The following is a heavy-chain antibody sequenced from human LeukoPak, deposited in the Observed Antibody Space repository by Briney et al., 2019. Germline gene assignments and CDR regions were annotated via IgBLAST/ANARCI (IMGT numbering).Heavy chain of an antibody. CDR2: VNHSGSA. V-gene: IGHV4-34*01. J-gene: IGHJ5*02. CDR3: ARLLGDLVGVAHNWFDP. D-gene: IGHD2-15*01. Sequence: SETLSRACAVYGGSFSGYYCGWIRHPPGEGWGWLGVVNHSGSACYNPSFKRRVPISVGTSKNRFSLKLSSVTAADTAVYYCARLLGDLVGVAHNWFDPWGQGTLVTVSS. CDR1: GGSFSGYY.